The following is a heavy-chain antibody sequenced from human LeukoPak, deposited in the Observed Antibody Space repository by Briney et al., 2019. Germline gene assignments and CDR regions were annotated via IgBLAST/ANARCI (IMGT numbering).Heavy chain of an antibody. D-gene: IGHD6-13*01. J-gene: IGHJ4*02. CDR1: GYSISSGYY. CDR3: ARVESSSLATYFDY. Sequence: PSETLSLTCTVSGYSISSGYYWGWIRQPPGKGLEWIGSIYHSGSTYYNPSLKSRVTISADTSKNQFSLRLSSVTAADTAVYYCARVESSSLATYFDYWGQGALVTVSS. CDR2: IYHSGST. V-gene: IGHV4-38-2*02.